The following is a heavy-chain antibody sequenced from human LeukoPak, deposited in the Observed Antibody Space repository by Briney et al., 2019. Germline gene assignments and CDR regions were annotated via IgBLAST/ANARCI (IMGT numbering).Heavy chain of an antibody. Sequence: SETLSLTCAVYGGSFSGYYWRWIRQPPGKGLEWIGEINHSGRTNYNPSLKSRVTISVDTSKNQFSLKLTSVTAADTSVYFCATAGGLYAFDIWGQGTMVTVSS. J-gene: IGHJ3*02. V-gene: IGHV4-34*01. CDR1: GGSFSGYY. CDR2: INHSGRT. CDR3: ATAGGLYAFDI. D-gene: IGHD2-2*01.